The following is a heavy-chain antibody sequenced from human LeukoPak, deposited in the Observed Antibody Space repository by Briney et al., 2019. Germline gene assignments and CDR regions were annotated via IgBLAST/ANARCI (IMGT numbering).Heavy chain of an antibody. Sequence: RPSETLSLSCTVSGGSISSYYWSRIRQPPGKGLEWIGYIYYSGSTNYNPSLKSRVTISVDTSKNQFSLKLSSVTAADTAVYYCARGLTSSYYYGMDVWGQGTTVTVSS. CDR1: GGSISSYY. D-gene: IGHD4/OR15-4a*01. V-gene: IGHV4-59*01. CDR2: IYYSGST. CDR3: ARGLTSSYYYGMDV. J-gene: IGHJ6*02.